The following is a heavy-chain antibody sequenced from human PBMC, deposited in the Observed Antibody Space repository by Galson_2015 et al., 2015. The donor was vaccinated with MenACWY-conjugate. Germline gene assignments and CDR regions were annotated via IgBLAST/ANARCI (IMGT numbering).Heavy chain of an antibody. CDR3: ARHPPGGRGMDV. V-gene: IGHV5-51*01. CDR1: GYNFITYW. CDR2: ISPIDSKP. Sequence: QSGAEVKKPGESLKISCKGSGYNFITYWIGWVRQMPGKGLEWVGLISPIDSKPRYSTASEGQVTISADKSISTAYLQWNSLQASDTAMYYCARHPPGGRGMDVWGQGTTVTVSS. D-gene: IGHD1-26*01. J-gene: IGHJ6*02.